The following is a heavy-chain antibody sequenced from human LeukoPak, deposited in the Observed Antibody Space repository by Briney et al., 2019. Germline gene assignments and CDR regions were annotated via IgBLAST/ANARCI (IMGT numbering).Heavy chain of an antibody. Sequence: ASVKVSCKASGYTFTGYYMHWVRQAPGQGLEWMGWINPNSGNTNYAQKLQGRVTMTTDTSTSTAYMELRSLRSDDTAVYYCARVGAQGIVVVYMSYFDYWGQGTLVTVSS. V-gene: IGHV1-18*04. CDR3: ARVGAQGIVVVYMSYFDY. D-gene: IGHD3-22*01. CDR2: INPNSGNT. J-gene: IGHJ4*02. CDR1: GYTFTGYY.